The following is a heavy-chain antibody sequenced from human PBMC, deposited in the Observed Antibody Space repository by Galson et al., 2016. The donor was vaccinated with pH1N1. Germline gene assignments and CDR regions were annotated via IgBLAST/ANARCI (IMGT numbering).Heavy chain of an antibody. CDR1: GYSFSSHW. D-gene: IGHD6-19*01. V-gene: IGHV5-51*01. J-gene: IGHJ4*02. CDR3: ARRSAVAGVDY. CDR2: IHPGDSDT. Sequence: QSGAEVKKPGESLKISCQGSGYSFSSHWIGWVRQMPGKGLEWMGIIHPGDSDTKYSPSFQGQVTFSADKSINTAYLQWSSLKASDTAMYFCARRSAVAGVDYWGQGTLVTVSS.